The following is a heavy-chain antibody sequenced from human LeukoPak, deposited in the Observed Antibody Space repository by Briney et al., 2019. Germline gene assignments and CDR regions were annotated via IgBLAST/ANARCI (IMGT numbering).Heavy chain of an antibody. CDR1: GFTFSNYA. J-gene: IGHJ3*02. CDR3: AAQYQLPSNAFDI. Sequence: GGSLRLSCAASGFTFSNYAMIWVRQAPGKGLEWVSAITSSGGTTYYADSVKGRFTISRDISKNTLYLQMNSLRAEDTAIYYCAAQYQLPSNAFDIWGQGTMVTVSS. V-gene: IGHV3-23*01. CDR2: ITSSGGTT. D-gene: IGHD2-2*01.